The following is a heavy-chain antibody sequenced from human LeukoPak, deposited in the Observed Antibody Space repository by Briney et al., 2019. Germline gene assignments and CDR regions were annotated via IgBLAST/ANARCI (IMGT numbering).Heavy chain of an antibody. CDR3: ARTYSSGWYRGFDY. V-gene: IGHV4-39*07. J-gene: IGHJ4*02. CDR1: GGSISSSSHY. CDR2: IYYTGGT. D-gene: IGHD6-19*01. Sequence: PSETLSLTCTVSGGSISSSSHYWAWIRQPPGKGLEWIGSIYYTGGTNYNPSLKSRVTISVDTSKNQFSLKLSSVTAADTAVYYCARTYSSGWYRGFDYWGQGTLVTVSS.